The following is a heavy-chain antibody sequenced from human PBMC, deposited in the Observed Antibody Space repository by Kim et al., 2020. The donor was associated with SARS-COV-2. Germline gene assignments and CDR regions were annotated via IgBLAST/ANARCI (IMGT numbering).Heavy chain of an antibody. CDR3: ARLPVSLTDYGDYVYFDY. Sequence: KSRVTISVDTSKNQFSLKLSSVTAADTAVYYCARLPVSLTDYGDYVYFDYWGQGTLVTVSS. D-gene: IGHD4-17*01. J-gene: IGHJ4*02. V-gene: IGHV4-39*07.